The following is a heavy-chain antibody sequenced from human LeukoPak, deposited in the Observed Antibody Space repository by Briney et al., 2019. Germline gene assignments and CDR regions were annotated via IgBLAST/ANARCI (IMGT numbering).Heavy chain of an antibody. CDR1: GHSLSQLS. CDR3: ATLPRGHLFDS. V-gene: IGHV1-24*01. J-gene: IGHJ4*02. Sequence: ASVKVSCKVSGHSLSQLSMNWVRQAPGEGLEWMGTFDPEDGETIYAQKFQGRVTLSEDTSTETAYMELSSLRSDDTAVYFCATLPRGHLFDSWGQGTLVTVSS. CDR2: FDPEDGET. D-gene: IGHD3-10*01.